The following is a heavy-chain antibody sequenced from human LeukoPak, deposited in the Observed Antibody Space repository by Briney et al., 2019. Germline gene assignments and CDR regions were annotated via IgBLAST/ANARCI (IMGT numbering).Heavy chain of an antibody. CDR1: GYTFTSYY. V-gene: IGHV1-46*01. Sequence: ASVKVSCKASGYTFTSYYMHWVRQAPGQGLEWMGIINPSDGSTSYAQKFQGRVTMTRDTSTSTVYMELSSLRSEDTAVYYCARAPLYDILTGDDRLFDPWGQGTLVTVSS. D-gene: IGHD3-9*01. CDR2: INPSDGST. CDR3: ARAPLYDILTGDDRLFDP. J-gene: IGHJ5*02.